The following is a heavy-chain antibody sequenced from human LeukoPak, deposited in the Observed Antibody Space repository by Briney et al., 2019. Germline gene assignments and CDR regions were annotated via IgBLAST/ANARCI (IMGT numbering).Heavy chain of an antibody. J-gene: IGHJ4*02. CDR1: GGSFSGYY. D-gene: IGHD3-10*01. CDR2: INHSGST. Sequence: PSETLSLTCAVYGGSFSGYYWSWIRQPPRKGLERIGEINHSGSTNYNPSLKSRVTISVDTSKNQLSLKLRSVTAADTAVYYCARHHGSGSYYRRNFDYWGQGTLVTVSS. CDR3: ARHHGSGSYYRRNFDY. V-gene: IGHV4-34*01.